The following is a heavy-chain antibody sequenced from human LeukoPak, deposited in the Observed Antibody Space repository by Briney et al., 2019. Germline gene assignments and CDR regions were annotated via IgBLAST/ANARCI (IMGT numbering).Heavy chain of an antibody. V-gene: IGHV3-66*02. CDR1: GLTVSTNY. Sequence: GGSLRLSCAVSGLTVSTNYMTWVRQAPGKGLECVSVIYGGGSTYYSDSVKDRFTIPRDNYNNTLYLQINSLRAEDTAVYYCAGGGSCYAGTYWGQGTLVTVSS. J-gene: IGHJ4*02. CDR2: IYGGGST. CDR3: AGGGSCYAGTY. D-gene: IGHD2-15*01.